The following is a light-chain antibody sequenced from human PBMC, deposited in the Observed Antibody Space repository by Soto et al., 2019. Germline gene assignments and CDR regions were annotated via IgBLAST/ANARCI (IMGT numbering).Light chain of an antibody. J-gene: IGLJ3*02. CDR3: ATWDDSLNARGV. V-gene: IGLV1-44*01. CDR2: NNN. CDR1: RSNIGNNA. Sequence: QSVLTQTPSASGTPGQTVTISCSGSRSNIGNNAVSWYQQFPGTAPKLLIYNNNQRPSGVPDRFSGSKSGTSASLAISGLQSEDEADYYGATWDDSLNARGVFGGGTKLTVL.